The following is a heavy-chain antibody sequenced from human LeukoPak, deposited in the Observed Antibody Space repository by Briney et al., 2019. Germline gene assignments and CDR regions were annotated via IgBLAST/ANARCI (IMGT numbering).Heavy chain of an antibody. D-gene: IGHD2-2*01. CDR2: ISSSGSTI. CDR3: ARDGVAMPYYYHGMDV. J-gene: IGHJ6*02. V-gene: IGHV3-48*03. CDR1: GFTFSSYE. Sequence: GGSLRLSCAASGFTFSSYEMNWVRQAPGKGLEWVSYISSSGSTIYYADSVKGRFTISRDNAKNSLYLQMNSLRAEDTAVYYCARDGVAMPYYYHGMDVWGQGTTVTVSS.